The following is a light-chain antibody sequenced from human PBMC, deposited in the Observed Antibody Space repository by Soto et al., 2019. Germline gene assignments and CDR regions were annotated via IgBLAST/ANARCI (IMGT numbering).Light chain of an antibody. CDR3: QQYNDWPPIT. J-gene: IGKJ5*01. V-gene: IGKV3-15*01. Sequence: EIMMTQSPVTLSVSPGERATLSCRASQSVSNNLAWYQQKPGQAPRLLIYYASTRATGIPARFSGSGSGTAFTLPISSLQSEDFALYYCQQYNDWPPITFGQGTRLEMK. CDR1: QSVSNN. CDR2: YAS.